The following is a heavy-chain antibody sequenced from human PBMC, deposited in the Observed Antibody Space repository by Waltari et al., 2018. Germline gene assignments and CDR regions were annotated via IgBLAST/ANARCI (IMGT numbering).Heavy chain of an antibody. Sequence: QLQLQESGPGLLKPSETLSLTCSVSGGSIITDRHYWGWLRQPPGQGLEWIGTVSYNGANYSSPSRKSRVTLSRDTSKNQLSLTLGSVTATDTAVYYCATYIGASIGTAAFDVWGQGTLVSVSS. CDR3: ATYIGASIGTAAFDV. CDR1: GGSIITDRHY. V-gene: IGHV4-39*01. CDR2: VSYNGAN. D-gene: IGHD5-12*01. J-gene: IGHJ3*01.